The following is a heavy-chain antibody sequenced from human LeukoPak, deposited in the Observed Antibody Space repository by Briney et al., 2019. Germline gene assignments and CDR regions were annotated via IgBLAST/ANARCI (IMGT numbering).Heavy chain of an antibody. CDR1: GFTFSSYS. CDR2: ISGSGGST. CDR3: ARDGGYYCSGGSCYSDY. J-gene: IGHJ4*02. Sequence: GGSLRLSCAASGFTFSSYSMNWVRQAPGKGLEWVSAISGSGGSTYYADSVKGRFTISRDNSKNTLYLQMNSLRAEDTAVYYCARDGGYYCSGGSCYSDYWGQGTLVTVSS. D-gene: IGHD2-15*01. V-gene: IGHV3-23*01.